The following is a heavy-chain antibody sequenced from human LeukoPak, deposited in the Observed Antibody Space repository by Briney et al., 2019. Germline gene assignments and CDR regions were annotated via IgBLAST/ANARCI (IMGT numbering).Heavy chain of an antibody. J-gene: IGHJ3*02. D-gene: IGHD6-13*01. CDR2: INSDGSST. Sequence: PGGSPRLSCAASGFTVSSNYMSWVRQAPGKGLEWVSRINSDGSSTSYADSVKGRFTISRDNAKNTLYLQMNSLRAEDTAVYYCARDGVAAAANDAFDIWGQGTMVTVSS. CDR3: ARDGVAAAANDAFDI. CDR1: GFTVSSNY. V-gene: IGHV3-74*01.